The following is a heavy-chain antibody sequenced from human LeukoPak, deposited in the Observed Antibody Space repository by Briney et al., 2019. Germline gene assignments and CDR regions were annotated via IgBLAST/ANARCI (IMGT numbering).Heavy chain of an antibody. J-gene: IGHJ3*02. CDR2: IKSKIDGGTT. V-gene: IGHV3-15*01. Sequence: GGTLRLSCAPSGYTLCNAWMSWVRHAPGEGLEWVGRIKSKIDGGTTDYAAPVKGRFTISRDDSKNTRYLQMNSLKTEDTSVYYCTLEAVDAFDIWGQGTMVTVSS. CDR1: GYTLCNAW. D-gene: IGHD6-19*01. CDR3: TLEAVDAFDI.